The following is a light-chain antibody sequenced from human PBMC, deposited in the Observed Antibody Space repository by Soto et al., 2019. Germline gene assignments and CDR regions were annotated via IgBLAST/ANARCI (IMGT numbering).Light chain of an antibody. V-gene: IGKV3-11*01. Sequence: EIVMTQSPATLSVSPGERATLSCRASQSLSTNLAWYQQKPGQAPRLLIYDTSTRATGIPARFSGSGSGTEFTLTISSLEPEDFAVYYCQQRSNWPTFGPGTKVDIK. J-gene: IGKJ3*01. CDR3: QQRSNWPT. CDR2: DTS. CDR1: QSLSTN.